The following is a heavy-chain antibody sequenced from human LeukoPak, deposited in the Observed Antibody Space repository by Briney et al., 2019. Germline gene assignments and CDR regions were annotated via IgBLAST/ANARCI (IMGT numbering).Heavy chain of an antibody. CDR3: ARRGAYYCGNSGIDY. CDR2: IYTSGRT. D-gene: IGHD4-23*01. V-gene: IGHV4-61*02. Sequence: SQTLSLTCTVSRDSINSGAYYWTWIRQPAGKGLEWIGRIYTSGRTNYSPSLNSRVTISIDTSKNQFSLKLSSVTAADAAVYYIARRGAYYCGNSGIDYWGQGTLVTVSS. J-gene: IGHJ4*02. CDR1: RDSINSGAYY.